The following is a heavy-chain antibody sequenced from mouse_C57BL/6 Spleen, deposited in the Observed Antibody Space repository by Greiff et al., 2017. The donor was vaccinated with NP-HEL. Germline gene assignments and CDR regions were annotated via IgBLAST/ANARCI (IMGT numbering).Heavy chain of an antibody. J-gene: IGHJ4*01. CDR3: ARYGDYDFGLYYAMDY. V-gene: IGHV1-81*01. CDR1: GYTFTSYG. Sequence: QVQLQQSGAELARPGASVKLSCKASGYTFTSYGISWVKQRTGQGLEWIGEIYPRSGNTYYNEKFKGKATLTADKSSSTAYMELRSLTSEDSAVYFCARYGDYDFGLYYAMDYWGQGTSVTVSS. D-gene: IGHD2-4*01. CDR2: IYPRSGNT.